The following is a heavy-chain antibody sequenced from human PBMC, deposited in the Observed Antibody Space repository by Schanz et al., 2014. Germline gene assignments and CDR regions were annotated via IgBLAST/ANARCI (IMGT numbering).Heavy chain of an antibody. V-gene: IGHV4-28*07. CDR2: IYYSGST. D-gene: IGHD2-8*01. Sequence: QVQLQESGPGLVKPSDTLSLTCAVSGYSINTSDWWGWIRQPPGKGLEWIGYIYYSGSTYYNPSLKGRVPLSGNTSKNHFSLKLSSVTAVDTAVYYCASKGLTTDAFDIWGQGTMVTVSS. J-gene: IGHJ3*02. CDR1: GYSINTSDW. CDR3: ASKGLTTDAFDI.